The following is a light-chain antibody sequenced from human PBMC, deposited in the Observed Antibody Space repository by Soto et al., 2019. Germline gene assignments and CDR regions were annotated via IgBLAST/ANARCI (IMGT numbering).Light chain of an antibody. J-gene: IGLJ2*01. Sequence: QSALTQPASVSGSPGQSITLSCSGTSNDVGGYNYVSWYRHHPGEAPKLMIYGVTNRPSGVSTRFSGSKSGNTASLTISGLQDEDEADYYCSSYTSVTIVVFGGGTKLTVL. V-gene: IGLV2-14*01. CDR2: GVT. CDR3: SSYTSVTIVV. CDR1: SNDVGGYNY.